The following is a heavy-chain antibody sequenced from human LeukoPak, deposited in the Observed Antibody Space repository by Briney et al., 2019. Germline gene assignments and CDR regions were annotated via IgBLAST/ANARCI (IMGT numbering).Heavy chain of an antibody. J-gene: IGHJ5*02. CDR1: GYTFTSYY. CDR2: INPSGGST. Sequence: ASAKVSCKASGYTFTSYYMHWVRQAPGQGLEWMGIINPSGGSTSYAQKFQGRVTMTRDTSTSTVYMELSSLRSEDTAVYYCARDKFSGSYFPHWFDPWGQGTLVTVSS. V-gene: IGHV1-46*03. CDR3: ARDKFSGSYFPHWFDP. D-gene: IGHD1-26*01.